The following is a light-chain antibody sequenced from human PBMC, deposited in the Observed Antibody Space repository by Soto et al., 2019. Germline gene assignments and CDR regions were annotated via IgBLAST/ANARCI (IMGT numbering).Light chain of an antibody. V-gene: IGKV3-20*01. J-gene: IGKJ1*01. CDR3: QQYSDSWWT. Sequence: EIVLTQSPGTLSLSPGERATLSCRAIQSVSSSYFAWYQQKPGQPPRLLIYGASSRATGIPDRFSGSGSGTDFTLTISRLEPEDFAVYYCQQYSDSWWTFGQGTRWIS. CDR2: GAS. CDR1: QSVSSSY.